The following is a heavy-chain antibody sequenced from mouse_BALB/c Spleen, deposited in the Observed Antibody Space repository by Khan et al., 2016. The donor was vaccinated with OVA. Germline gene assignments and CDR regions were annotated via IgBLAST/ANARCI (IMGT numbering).Heavy chain of an antibody. CDR3: TRHQATMITTSCYFDV. J-gene: IGHJ1*01. CDR1: GFAFSSYD. D-gene: IGHD2-4*01. Sequence: EVKLVESGGGLVKPGGSLKLSCAASGFAFSSYDMSWVRQTPEKRLDWVAYISSGGGSIYFPDTVKGRFTISRDNAKNTLYLQMGSLKSEDTAMYYCTRHQATMITTSCYFDVWGAGTTVTVSS. V-gene: IGHV5-12-1*01. CDR2: ISSGGGSI.